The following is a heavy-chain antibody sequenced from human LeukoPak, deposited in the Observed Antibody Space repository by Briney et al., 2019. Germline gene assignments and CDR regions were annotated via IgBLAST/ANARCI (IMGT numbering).Heavy chain of an antibody. J-gene: IGHJ2*01. V-gene: IGHV4-59*01. CDR2: IYYSGST. Sequence: PSETLSLTCTVSGGSISSYCWSWIRQPPGKGLEWIGYIYYSGSTNYNASLKSRVTISVDTSKNQFSLKLSSVTAADTAVYYCARVRRGDYGDYWYFDLWGRGTLVTVSS. D-gene: IGHD4-17*01. CDR1: GGSISSYC. CDR3: ARVRRGDYGDYWYFDL.